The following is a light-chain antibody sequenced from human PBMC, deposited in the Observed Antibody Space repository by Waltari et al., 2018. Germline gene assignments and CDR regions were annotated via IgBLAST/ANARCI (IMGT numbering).Light chain of an antibody. Sequence: QSVLTQPPSASGTPGQRVTSTCSGSRSNIATNTSNWYQQLPGAAPKVLIYRNNHRPSGVPDRFSGSKSVTSASLAISGLQSEDEAAYFCASWDDSLNGPVFGGGTTLTVL. CDR1: RSNIATNT. CDR3: ASWDDSLNGPV. J-gene: IGLJ3*02. CDR2: RNN. V-gene: IGLV1-44*01.